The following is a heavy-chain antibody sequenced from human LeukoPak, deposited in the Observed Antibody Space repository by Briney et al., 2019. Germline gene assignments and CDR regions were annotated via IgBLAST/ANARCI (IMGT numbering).Heavy chain of an antibody. D-gene: IGHD2-2*01. V-gene: IGHV3-48*04. J-gene: IGHJ6*03. CDR3: ASGPRQLPNYYYYMDV. CDR1: GFTFSSYS. Sequence: GGSLRLSCAASGFTFSSYSMNWVRQAPGKGLEWVSYISSSSSTIYYADSVKGRFTISRDNAKNSLYLQMNSLRAEDTAVYYCASGPRQLPNYYYYMDVWGKGTTVTISS. CDR2: ISSSSSTI.